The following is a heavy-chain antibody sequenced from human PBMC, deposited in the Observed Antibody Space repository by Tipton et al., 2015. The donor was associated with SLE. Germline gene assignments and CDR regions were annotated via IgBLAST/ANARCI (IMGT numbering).Heavy chain of an antibody. D-gene: IGHD3-10*01. CDR3: ARDRGVARGAFDI. CDR1: GFTFSSYW. J-gene: IGHJ3*02. V-gene: IGHV3-7*01. Sequence: SGFTFSSYWMSWVRQAPGKGLEWVANIKQDGSEKYYVDSVKGRFTISRDNAKNSLYLQMNSLRAEDTAVYYCARDRGVARGAFDIWGQGTMVTVSS. CDR2: IKQDGSEK.